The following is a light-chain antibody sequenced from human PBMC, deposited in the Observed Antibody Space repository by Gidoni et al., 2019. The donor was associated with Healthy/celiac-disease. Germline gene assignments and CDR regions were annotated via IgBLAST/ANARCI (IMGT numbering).Light chain of an antibody. V-gene: IGLV1-40*01. CDR1: SSNIGAGYD. CDR2: GNS. J-gene: IGLJ3*02. Sequence: QSVLTQPPSVSGAPGQRVTIPCTGSSSNIGAGYDVHWYQQLPGTAPKLLIYGNSNRPSGVPDRFSGSKSGTSASLAITGLQAEDEADYYCQSYDSSLSGPHWVFGGGTKLTVL. CDR3: QSYDSSLSGPHWV.